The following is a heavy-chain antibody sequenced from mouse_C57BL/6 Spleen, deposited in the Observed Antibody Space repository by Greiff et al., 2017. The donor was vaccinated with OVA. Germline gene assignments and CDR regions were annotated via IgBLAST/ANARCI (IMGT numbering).Heavy chain of an antibody. J-gene: IGHJ4*01. D-gene: IGHD2-3*01. CDR2: FHPYNDDT. CDR3: ARGGDGYYEGYAMDY. V-gene: IGHV1-47*01. Sequence: QVQLQQSGAELVKPGASVKMSCKASGYTFTTYPIEWMKQNHGKSLEWIGNFHPYNDDTKYNEKFKGKATLTVEKSSSTVYLEPSRLTSDDSAVYYCARGGDGYYEGYAMDYWGQGTSVTVSS. CDR1: GYTFTTYP.